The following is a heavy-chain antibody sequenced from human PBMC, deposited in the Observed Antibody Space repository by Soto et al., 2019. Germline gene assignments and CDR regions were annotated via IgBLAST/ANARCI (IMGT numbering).Heavy chain of an antibody. D-gene: IGHD2-2*01. CDR2: IYYSGST. V-gene: IGHV4-31*02. CDR3: ARASCSSTSCYRVNWFDP. CDR1: GGSISSGGYY. J-gene: IGHJ5*02. Sequence: SETLSLTCTVSGGSISSGGYYWSWIRQHPGQGLEWIGYIYYSGSTYYNPSLKSRVTISVDTSKNQFSLKLSSVTAADTAVYYCARASCSSTSCYRVNWFDPWGPGTLVTVST.